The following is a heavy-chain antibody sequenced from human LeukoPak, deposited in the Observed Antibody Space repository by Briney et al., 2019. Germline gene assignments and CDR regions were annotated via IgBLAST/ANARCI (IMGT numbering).Heavy chain of an antibody. CDR2: IKQDGSEK. D-gene: IGHD2-2*01. Sequence: GGSPRLSCAASGFTVSSNYMSWVRQAPGKGLEWVANIKQDGSEKYYVDSVKGRFTISRDNAKNSLYLQMNSLRAEDTVVYYCARDQEDIVVVPAASAKYYYYYYMDVWGKGTTVTISS. V-gene: IGHV3-7*01. CDR1: GFTVSSNY. CDR3: ARDQEDIVVVPAASAKYYYYYYMDV. J-gene: IGHJ6*03.